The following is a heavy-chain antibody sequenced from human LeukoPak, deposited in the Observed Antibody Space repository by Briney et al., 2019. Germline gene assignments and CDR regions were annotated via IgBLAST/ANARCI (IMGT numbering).Heavy chain of an antibody. Sequence: LGESLKISCKGSGYSFTSYWIGWVRQMPGKGLEWMGIIYPGDSDTRYSPSFQGQVTISADKSISTAYLQWSSLKASDTAMYYCARRKYYDSSGYYPKYFDYWGQGTLVTVSS. CDR2: IYPGDSDT. J-gene: IGHJ4*02. CDR1: GYSFTSYW. V-gene: IGHV5-51*01. D-gene: IGHD3-22*01. CDR3: ARRKYYDSSGYYPKYFDY.